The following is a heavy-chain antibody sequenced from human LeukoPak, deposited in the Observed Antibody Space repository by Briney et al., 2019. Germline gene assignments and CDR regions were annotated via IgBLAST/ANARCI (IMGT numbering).Heavy chain of an antibody. Sequence: PSETLSLTCTVSGDSMSSYYWSWIRQPPGKGLEWIAYIFYSGSTSYNPSLKSRVAISMNTSRNQFSLKLSSVTAADTAVYYCSRGPDGGSYSDAFDIWGQGTMVTVSS. D-gene: IGHD1-26*01. J-gene: IGHJ3*02. V-gene: IGHV4-59*01. CDR3: SRGPDGGSYSDAFDI. CDR2: IFYSGST. CDR1: GDSMSSYY.